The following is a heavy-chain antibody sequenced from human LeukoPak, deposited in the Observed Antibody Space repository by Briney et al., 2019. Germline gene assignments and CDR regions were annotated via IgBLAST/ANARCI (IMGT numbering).Heavy chain of an antibody. CDR3: AVAVAPGGAFDI. CDR1: GCSISSGGYC. V-gene: IGHV4-31*11. Sequence: PSQTLSLTCAVSGCSISSGGYCWSCLHHPPRKHVEWVGIYYNSSSTYYTPPLKSRVTISVDTSKNQFSLKLSSVTAADTAVYYCAVAVAPGGAFDIWGEGTMVTVSS. CDR2: YYNSSST. D-gene: IGHD6-19*01. J-gene: IGHJ3*02.